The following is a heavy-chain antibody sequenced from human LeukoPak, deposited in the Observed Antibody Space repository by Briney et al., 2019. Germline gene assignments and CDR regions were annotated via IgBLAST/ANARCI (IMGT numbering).Heavy chain of an antibody. D-gene: IGHD2-8*01. CDR3: ARDSTGADVSKPYCTNGVCSRRYYYYYMDV. V-gene: IGHV4-4*07. CDR1: GGSISSYY. Sequence: PSETLSLTCTVSGGSISSYYWSWIRQPAGKGLEWIGRIYTSGSTNYNPSLKSRVTMSVDTSKNQFSLKLSSVTAADTAVYYCARDSTGADVSKPYCTNGVCSRRYYYYYMDVWGKGTTVTVSS. J-gene: IGHJ6*03. CDR2: IYTSGST.